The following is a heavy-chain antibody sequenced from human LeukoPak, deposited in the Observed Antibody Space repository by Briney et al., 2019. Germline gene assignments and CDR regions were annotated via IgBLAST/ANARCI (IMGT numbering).Heavy chain of an antibody. D-gene: IGHD3-16*01. J-gene: IGHJ4*02. Sequence: GGSLRLSCAASGFTFSSYAMHWVRQAPGKGLEWVAVISYDGSNKYYADSVKGRFTISRDNSKNTLYLQMNSLRAEDTAVYYCAKARGLRPFVYYWGQGTLVTVSS. CDR3: AKARGLRPFVYY. CDR1: GFTFSSYA. CDR2: ISYDGSNK. V-gene: IGHV3-30-3*01.